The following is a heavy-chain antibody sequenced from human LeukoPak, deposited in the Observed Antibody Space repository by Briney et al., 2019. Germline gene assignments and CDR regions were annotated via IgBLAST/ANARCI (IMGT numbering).Heavy chain of an antibody. V-gene: IGHV1-69*05. J-gene: IGHJ4*02. D-gene: IGHD2-2*01. CDR1: GGTFSSYA. CDR2: IIPIFGTA. CDR3: ARSGRGLGYCSSTSCPDLDY. Sequence: VASVKVSCKASGGTFSSYAISWVRQAPGQGLEWMGGIIPIFGTANYAQKFQGRVTITTDESTSTAYMELSSLRSEDTAVYYCARSGRGLGYCSSTSCPDLDYWGQGTLVTVSS.